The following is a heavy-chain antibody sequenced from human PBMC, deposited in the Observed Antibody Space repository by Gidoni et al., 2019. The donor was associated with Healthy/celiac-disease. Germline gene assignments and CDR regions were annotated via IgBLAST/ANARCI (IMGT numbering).Heavy chain of an antibody. Sequence: QVQLQESGPGLVKPSETLSLTCTVSGGSISSYYWSWIRQPPGKGLEWIGYIYYSGSTNYNPSLKSRVTISVDTSKNQFSLKLSSVTAADTAVYYCARHSHYPRYYFDYWGQGTLVTVSS. CDR3: ARHSHYPRYYFDY. CDR1: GGSISSYY. V-gene: IGHV4-59*08. J-gene: IGHJ4*02. D-gene: IGHD1-26*01. CDR2: IYYSGST.